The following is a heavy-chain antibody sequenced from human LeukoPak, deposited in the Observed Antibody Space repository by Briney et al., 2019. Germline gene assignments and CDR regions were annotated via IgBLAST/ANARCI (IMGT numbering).Heavy chain of an antibody. CDR1: GDSISSSRDY. Sequence: SETLSLTCTVSGDSISSSRDYWGWIRQPPGKGLEWIGCIYYSGSTDYNPSLKSRVTMSVDTSKNQFSLNLSSVTAADTAVYLCAGLERSGSYFLQVWGQGTLVTVSS. V-gene: IGHV4-39*01. CDR3: AGLERSGSYFLQV. D-gene: IGHD3-10*01. J-gene: IGHJ4*02. CDR2: IYYSGST.